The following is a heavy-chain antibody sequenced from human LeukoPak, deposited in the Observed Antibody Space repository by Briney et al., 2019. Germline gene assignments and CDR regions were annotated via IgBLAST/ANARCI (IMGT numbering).Heavy chain of an antibody. V-gene: IGHV4-4*07. Sequence: PSDTLSLTCTVSGGSLSSYYWSWIRQPAGKGLEWIGRIYTSGSTNYNPSLKSRVTMSVDTSNNQFSLKLSSVTAAHTAVYYCARWGYCSGGSCWGFDYWGQGTLVTVSS. CDR1: GGSLSSYY. D-gene: IGHD2-15*01. CDR3: ARWGYCSGGSCWGFDY. CDR2: IYTSGST. J-gene: IGHJ4*02.